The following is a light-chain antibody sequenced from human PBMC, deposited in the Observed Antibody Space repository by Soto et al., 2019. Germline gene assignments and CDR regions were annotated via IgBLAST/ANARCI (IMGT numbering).Light chain of an antibody. Sequence: QSVLTQPPSVSGAPGQRVTITCTGSSSNIGARYDVQWYQEVSGTAPQLLIYGNDNRPSGVPDRFSGSKSGTSASLAITGLQAEDEADYYCQTYDRSLNGYVFGPGTKLNVL. J-gene: IGLJ1*01. CDR1: SSNIGARYD. CDR2: GND. V-gene: IGLV1-40*01. CDR3: QTYDRSLNGYV.